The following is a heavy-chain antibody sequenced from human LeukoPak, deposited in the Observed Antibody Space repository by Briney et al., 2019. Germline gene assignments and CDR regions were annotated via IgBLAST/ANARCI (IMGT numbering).Heavy chain of an antibody. J-gene: IGHJ4*02. Sequence: ASVKVSCKASGYTFTGYYMHWVRQAPGQGLEWMGWINPNSGGTNYAQKFQGRVTMTRDTSISTAYMELSRLRSDDTAVYYCARRGDYDDRIMGFDYWGQGTLVTVSS. CDR2: INPNSGGT. V-gene: IGHV1-2*02. D-gene: IGHD4-17*01. CDR1: GYTFTGYY. CDR3: ARRGDYDDRIMGFDY.